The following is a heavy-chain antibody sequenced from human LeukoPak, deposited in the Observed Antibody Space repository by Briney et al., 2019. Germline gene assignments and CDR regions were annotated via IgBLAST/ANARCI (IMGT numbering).Heavy chain of an antibody. V-gene: IGHV3-48*04. CDR3: ATSARTYIGSSLDY. Sequence: GGSLRLSCAASGFTFSSYSMNWVRQAPGKGLEWVSYISSSSSTIYYADSVKGRFTISRDNAKNSLYLQMNSLRAEDTALYYCATSARTYIGSSLDYWGQGTLVTVSS. J-gene: IGHJ4*02. CDR1: GFTFSSYS. CDR2: ISSSSSTI. D-gene: IGHD2-15*01.